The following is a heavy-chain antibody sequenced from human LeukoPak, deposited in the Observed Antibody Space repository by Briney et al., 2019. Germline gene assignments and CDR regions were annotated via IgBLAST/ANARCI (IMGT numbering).Heavy chain of an antibody. Sequence: GGSLRLSCAASGFTFSSYGMHWVRQAPGKGLEWVSAISGSGGSTYYADSVKGRFTISRDNSKNTLYLQMNSLRAEDTAVYYCAKDEDGYYYDSSGYYPLPDYWGQGTLVTVSS. CDR2: ISGSGGST. D-gene: IGHD3-22*01. CDR3: AKDEDGYYYDSSGYYPLPDY. CDR1: GFTFSSYG. J-gene: IGHJ4*02. V-gene: IGHV3-23*01.